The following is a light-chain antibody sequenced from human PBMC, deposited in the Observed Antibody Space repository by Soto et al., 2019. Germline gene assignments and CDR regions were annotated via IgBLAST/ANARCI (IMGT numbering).Light chain of an antibody. CDR3: QQSYITPLT. CDR2: AVA. CDR1: ENIANY. Sequence: DVHLTQSPSSLHASVGDRITITCRATENIANYLNWYQQTPGKAPKLLIHAVATLHSGVPSRFSGGGSGTEFTLTITGLQPQDFATHSCQQSYITPLTFGQGTKVEV. J-gene: IGKJ1*01. V-gene: IGKV1-39*01.